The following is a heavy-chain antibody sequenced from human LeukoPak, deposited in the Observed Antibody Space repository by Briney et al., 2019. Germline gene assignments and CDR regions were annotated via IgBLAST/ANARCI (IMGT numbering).Heavy chain of an antibody. D-gene: IGHD4-17*01. V-gene: IGHV3-23*01. CDR1: GFTFSSCA. Sequence: GGSLRLSCAASGFTFSSCAMSWVRQAPGKGLEWVSAISGSGSGTYYADSVKGRFTISRDNSKNTLYLQMSSLTAEDTAVYYCAKDLAGTVTTFWDYWGQGTLVTVSS. CDR3: AKDLAGTVTTFWDY. CDR2: ISGSGSGT. J-gene: IGHJ4*02.